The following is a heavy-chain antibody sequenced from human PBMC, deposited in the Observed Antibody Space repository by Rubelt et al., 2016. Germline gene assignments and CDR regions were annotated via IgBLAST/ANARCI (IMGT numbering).Heavy chain of an antibody. CDR3: ARAAVVPAATDY. Sequence: QVQLQQWGAGLLKPSETLSLTCAVYGGSFSGYYWSWIRQPPGKGLEWIGEINHSGSTNYNPSLKGRGTLSVETSKTQFPRKLSLVTAADTAWYYCARAAVVPAATDYWGQGTLVTVSS. CDR1: GGSFSGYY. J-gene: IGHJ4*02. D-gene: IGHD2-2*01. CDR2: INHSGST. V-gene: IGHV4-34*01.